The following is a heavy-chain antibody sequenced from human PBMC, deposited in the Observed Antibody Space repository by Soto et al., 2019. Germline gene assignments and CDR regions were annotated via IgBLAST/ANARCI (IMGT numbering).Heavy chain of an antibody. D-gene: IGHD2-8*01. J-gene: IGHJ4*02. CDR3: AREAPAYCTHGVCSFDD. Sequence: QAQLVQSGAEVKRPGASVNISCKASGFNFGSDFYNWVRQAPGQGLEWMGVINPTDVSRTHPHNFQGRLTLTRDTSTSTVYMRLTSLRSDDTAVYYCAREAPAYCTHGVCSFDDWGQGTVVTVSS. CDR2: INPTDVSR. V-gene: IGHV1-46*01. CDR1: GFNFGSDF.